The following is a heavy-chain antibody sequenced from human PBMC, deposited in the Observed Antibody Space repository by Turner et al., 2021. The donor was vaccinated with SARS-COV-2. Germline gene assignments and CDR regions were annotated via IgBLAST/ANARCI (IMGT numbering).Heavy chain of an antibody. CDR2: INHSGST. J-gene: IGHJ5*02. Sequence: QVQLQKWGAGLLKPSETLSLTCAVYGGSFSGYYWSWIRQPPGKGLEWIGEINHSGSTNYNPSLKSRVTISVDTSKNQFSLKLSSVTAADTAVYYCAIKLWYISGWYAVDPWGQGTLVTVSS. V-gene: IGHV4-34*01. CDR3: AIKLWYISGWYAVDP. D-gene: IGHD6-19*01. CDR1: GGSFSGYY.